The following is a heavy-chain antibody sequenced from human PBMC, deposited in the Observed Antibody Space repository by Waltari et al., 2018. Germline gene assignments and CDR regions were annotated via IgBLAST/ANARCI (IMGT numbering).Heavy chain of an antibody. CDR3: ARDIRRDGYNKSAFDI. J-gene: IGHJ3*02. V-gene: IGHV4-59*01. D-gene: IGHD5-12*01. CDR2: IYYSGST. CDR1: GGSISSYY. Sequence: QVQLPESGPGLVKPSETLSLTCTVSGGSISSYYWSWLRQPPGKGLEWIGYIYYSGSTNYNPSLKSRVTISVDTSKNQFSLKLSSVTAADTAVYYCARDIRRDGYNKSAFDIWGQGTMVTVSS.